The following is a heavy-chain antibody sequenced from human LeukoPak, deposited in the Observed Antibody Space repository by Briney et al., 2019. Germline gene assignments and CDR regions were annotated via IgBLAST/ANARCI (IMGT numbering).Heavy chain of an antibody. Sequence: SETLSLTCTVSGGSISSYYWSWIRQPPGKGLEWIGYIYYSGSTNYNPSLKSRVTIPVDTSKNQFSLKLSSVTAADTAVYYCARFYYYDSSGYYYSFDYWGQGTLVTVSS. CDR3: ARFYYYDSSGYYYSFDY. CDR1: GGSISSYY. CDR2: IYYSGST. V-gene: IGHV4-59*01. J-gene: IGHJ4*02. D-gene: IGHD3-22*01.